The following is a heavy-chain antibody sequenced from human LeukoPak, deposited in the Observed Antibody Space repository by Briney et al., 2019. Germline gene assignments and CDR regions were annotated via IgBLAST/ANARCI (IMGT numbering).Heavy chain of an antibody. CDR3: ARSTGVYDAFDI. CDR2: IYTSGST. D-gene: IGHD4-11*01. J-gene: IGHJ3*02. Sequence: SETLSLTCTVFAGSINNYYWSWIRQPAGKGLEWIGRIYTSGSTNYNPSLKSQVTMSGDTSKNQISLKVFSVTAADTAVYYCARSTGVYDAFDIWGQGTMVTVSS. CDR1: AGSINNYY. V-gene: IGHV4-4*07.